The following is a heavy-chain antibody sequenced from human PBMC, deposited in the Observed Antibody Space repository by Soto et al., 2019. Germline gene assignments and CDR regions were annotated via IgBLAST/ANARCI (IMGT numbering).Heavy chain of an antibody. CDR1: GGSFSGYY. J-gene: IGHJ5*02. D-gene: IGHD3-10*01. V-gene: IGHV4-34*01. CDR3: AKGGGSLWS. CDR2: INLSVTT. Sequence: QVQLQQWGARLLKPSETLSLTCAVYGGSFSGYYWSWIRQSPGKGLEWIGEINLSVTTNYNPSLKSRVTMSVDTPKNQFSLKLTSVTAADTAVYYCAKGGGSLWSWGQGTLVTVSS.